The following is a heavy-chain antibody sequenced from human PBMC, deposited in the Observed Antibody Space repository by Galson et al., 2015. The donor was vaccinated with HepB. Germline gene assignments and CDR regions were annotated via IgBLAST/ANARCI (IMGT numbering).Heavy chain of an antibody. J-gene: IGHJ4*02. CDR1: GFIFNSYG. CDR3: AKERIVARRAPFDS. CDR2: MSDDGTKK. V-gene: IGHV3-30*18. D-gene: IGHD6-6*01. Sequence: SLRLSCAASGFIFNSYGMHWVRQGPGKGLEWVALMSDDGTKKYYADSVKGRFTMSRDNSKNTLYLQMNSLRAEDTALYYCAKERIVARRAPFDSWGQGTLVTVSS.